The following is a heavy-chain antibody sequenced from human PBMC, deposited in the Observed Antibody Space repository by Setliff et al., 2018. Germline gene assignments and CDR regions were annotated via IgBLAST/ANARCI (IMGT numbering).Heavy chain of an antibody. Sequence: GGSLRLSCAASGFTFSYYGIHWVRQAPGKGLEWVGRITNKPYDYTTQYAASVKGRFIISRNESKNSVNLLMNSLKTEDTAVYYCASFFAYCGGDCHYRYWGQGTLVTVSS. CDR2: ITNKPYDYTT. CDR3: ASFFAYCGGDCHYRY. J-gene: IGHJ4*01. V-gene: IGHV3-72*01. CDR1: GFTFSYYG. D-gene: IGHD2-21*02.